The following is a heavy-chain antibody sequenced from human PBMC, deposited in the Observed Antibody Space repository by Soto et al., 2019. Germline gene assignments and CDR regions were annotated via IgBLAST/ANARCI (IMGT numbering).Heavy chain of an antibody. Sequence: QVQLQESGPGLVKPSGTLSLTCAVSGASISSSNWWGWVHQPPGKGLEWIGEIYHSGSTHYNPSLKSRVTISVDKSKTQSSLRLTSVTAADTAVYYCARVPAVAISWFDPWGQGTLVTVSS. CDR3: ARVPAVAISWFDP. V-gene: IGHV4-4*02. CDR2: IYHSGST. CDR1: GASISSSNW. D-gene: IGHD6-19*01. J-gene: IGHJ5*02.